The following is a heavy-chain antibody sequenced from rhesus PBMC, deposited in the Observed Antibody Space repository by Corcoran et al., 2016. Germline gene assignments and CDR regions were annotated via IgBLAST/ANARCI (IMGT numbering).Heavy chain of an antibody. D-gene: IGHD2-15*01. Sequence: EVQLVQSGAEVKRPGESLKISCKTSGYSFTSYWISWVRQMPGKGLEWMGAIYPSDTDTRYSPSFQGQVTISADKSISTAYLQWSSLKASDTATYYCATLLPGNVAYWGQGVLVTVSS. CDR1: GYSFTSYW. CDR3: ATLLPGNVAY. J-gene: IGHJ4*01. V-gene: IGHV5-2*01. CDR2: IYPSDTDT.